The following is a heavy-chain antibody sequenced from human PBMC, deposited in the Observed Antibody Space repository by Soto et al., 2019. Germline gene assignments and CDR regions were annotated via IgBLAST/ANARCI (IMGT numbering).Heavy chain of an antibody. V-gene: IGHV3-33*01. J-gene: IGHJ4*02. CDR3: AREPPGVSSGYFSLGY. CDR2: MWSEGGNK. D-gene: IGHD3-22*01. CDR1: GFTFSSYG. Sequence: QVQLVESGGVVVQPGRSLRLSCAASGFTFSSYGMHWVRQAPGKGLEWVAVMWSEGGNKHYADSVKGRFTISRDNSKNTLYLQMNCRRAGDKAVYYCAREPPGVSSGYFSLGYWGQGTLVTVSS.